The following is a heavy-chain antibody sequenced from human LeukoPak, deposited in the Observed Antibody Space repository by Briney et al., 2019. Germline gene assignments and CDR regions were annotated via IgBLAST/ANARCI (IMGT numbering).Heavy chain of an antibody. J-gene: IGHJ4*02. V-gene: IGHV3-23*01. CDR1: GFTFTNYA. D-gene: IGHD6-13*01. CDR2: ISGSGGST. Sequence: GGSLRLSCAASGFTFTNYAMSWVRQAPGKGLEWVSGISGSGGSTYYGGSVKGRFTISRDNSKNTLYLQMNSLRAEDTAVYYCAKTRPLDSSSWSHGDYWGQGTLVTVSS. CDR3: AKTRPLDSSSWSHGDY.